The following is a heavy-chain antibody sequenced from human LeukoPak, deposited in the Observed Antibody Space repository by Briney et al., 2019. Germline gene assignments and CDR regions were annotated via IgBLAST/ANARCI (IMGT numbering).Heavy chain of an antibody. CDR1: GGSISSYY. V-gene: IGHV4-59*12. CDR3: ARGPVQTRGFDY. Sequence: SETLSLTCTVSGGSISSYYWSWIRQPPGKGLEWIGYIYYSRSTNYNPSLKSRVTISVDTSKNQFSLKLSSVTAADTAVYYCARGPVQTRGFDYWGQGTLVTVSS. CDR2: IYYSRST. J-gene: IGHJ4*02.